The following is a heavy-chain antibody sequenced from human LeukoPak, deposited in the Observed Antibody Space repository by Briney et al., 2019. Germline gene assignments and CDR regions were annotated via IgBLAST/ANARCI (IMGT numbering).Heavy chain of an antibody. J-gene: IGHJ4*02. CDR2: ISGNGHDT. CDR1: GFTFYTDG. Sequence: GGSLRLSCAASGFTFYTDGMTWGRQAPGKGLQWVSGISGNGHDTYYEDSVKGRFTISRDNSKNMMYLQMNSLRAEDTAVYFSARVDSGWYKNYWGQGALVSVSS. D-gene: IGHD6-19*01. V-gene: IGHV3-23*01. CDR3: ARVDSGWYKNY.